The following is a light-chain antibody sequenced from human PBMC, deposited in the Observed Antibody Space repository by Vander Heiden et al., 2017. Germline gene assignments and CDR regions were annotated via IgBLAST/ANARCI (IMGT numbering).Light chain of an antibody. Sequence: DIQMTQSPSSLSASVGDRVTITCRASQGISNYLAWYQQKPGKVPKLLIYAASNLKSGVPSRFSGSSLQPEDVATYYCQKDNSAPFTFGHGTKVDIK. CDR2: AAS. V-gene: IGKV1-27*01. J-gene: IGKJ3*01. CDR1: QGISNY. CDR3: QKDNSAPFT.